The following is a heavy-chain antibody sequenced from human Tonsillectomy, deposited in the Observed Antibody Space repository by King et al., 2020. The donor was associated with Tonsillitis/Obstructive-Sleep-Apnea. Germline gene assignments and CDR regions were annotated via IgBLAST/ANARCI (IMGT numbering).Heavy chain of an antibody. J-gene: IGHJ4*02. CDR2: ITGSGRNT. CDR1: GFTFSTYA. Sequence: VQLVESGGALVQPGGSLRLSCAASGFTFSTYAMSWVRQAPGKGLEWVAGITGSGRNTFYADSVKGRFTIARDNSKNTLYLQMNSLRAEDTALFYCAKDGISYDGSSHISHSDCWGQGSLVSVSS. CDR3: AKDGISYDGSSHISHSDC. D-gene: IGHD3-22*01. V-gene: IGHV3-23*04.